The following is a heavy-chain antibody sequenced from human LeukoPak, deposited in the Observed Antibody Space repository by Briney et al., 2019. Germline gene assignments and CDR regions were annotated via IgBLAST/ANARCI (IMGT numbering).Heavy chain of an antibody. Sequence: GGSLRLSCAASGFTFSSYAMSWVRQAPGKGLEWVSAISGSGGSTYYADSVKGRFTISRDNSRNTLYLQMNSLRAEDTAVYYCASSGDSGWYYDYYYGMDVWGQGTTVTVSS. D-gene: IGHD6-19*01. V-gene: IGHV3-23*01. CDR3: ASSGDSGWYYDYYYGMDV. CDR2: ISGSGGST. J-gene: IGHJ6*02. CDR1: GFTFSSYA.